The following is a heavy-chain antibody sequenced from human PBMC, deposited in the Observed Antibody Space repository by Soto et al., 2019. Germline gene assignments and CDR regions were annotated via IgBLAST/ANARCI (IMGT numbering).Heavy chain of an antibody. V-gene: IGHV1-69*13. CDR1: GGTFSSYA. J-gene: IGHJ5*02. Sequence: SVKVSCKASGGTFSSYAISWVRQAPGQGLEWMGGIIPIFGTGNYAQKFQGRVTITADESTSTAYMELSSLRSEDTAVYYCARARISSCPVGCWFDPWGQGTLVTAPQ. CDR2: IIPIFGTG. CDR3: ARARISSCPVGCWFDP. D-gene: IGHD2-15*01.